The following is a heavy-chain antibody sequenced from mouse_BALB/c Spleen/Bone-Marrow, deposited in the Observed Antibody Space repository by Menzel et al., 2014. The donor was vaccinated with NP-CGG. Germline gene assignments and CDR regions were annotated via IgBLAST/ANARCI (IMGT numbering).Heavy chain of an antibody. D-gene: IGHD2-1*01. V-gene: IGHV7-3*02. Sequence: EVHLVESGGGLVQPGGSLRLSCATSGFTFTDYYMSWVRQPPGKALEWLGFIRNKANGYTTEYSASVKGRFTISRDSSQSILYLQMNTLRAEDSATYYCARDYGNYVRFAYWGKGTLVTVSA. CDR3: ARDYGNYVRFAY. CDR1: GFTFTDYY. CDR2: IRNKANGYTT. J-gene: IGHJ3*01.